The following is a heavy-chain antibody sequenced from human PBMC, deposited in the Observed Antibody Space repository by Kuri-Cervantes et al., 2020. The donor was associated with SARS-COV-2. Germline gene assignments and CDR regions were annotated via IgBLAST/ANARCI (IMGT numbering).Heavy chain of an antibody. D-gene: IGHD1-26*01. Sequence: ASVKVSCKASGYTFSIYDINWVRQATGQGLEWMGWINPNSGGANYAQKFQGRVTMTRDTSISTAYMELSRLRSDDTAVYYCARKVEVGASRFDPWGQGTLVTVSS. J-gene: IGHJ5*02. CDR3: ARKVEVGASRFDP. CDR1: GYTFSIYD. V-gene: IGHV1-2*02. CDR2: INPNSGGA.